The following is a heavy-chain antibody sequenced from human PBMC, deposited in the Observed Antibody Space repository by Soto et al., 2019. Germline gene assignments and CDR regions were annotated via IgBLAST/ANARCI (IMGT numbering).Heavy chain of an antibody. J-gene: IGHJ6*02. Sequence: GGSLRLSCAASGFTFSSYWMSWVRQAPGKGLEWVANIKQDGSEKYYVDSVKGRFTISRDNAKNSLYLQMNSLRAEEKAGYYCARHGWYLDVWGQGITVNVS. CDR1: GFTFSSYW. D-gene: IGHD6-19*01. CDR2: IKQDGSEK. CDR3: ARHGWYLDV. V-gene: IGHV3-7*05.